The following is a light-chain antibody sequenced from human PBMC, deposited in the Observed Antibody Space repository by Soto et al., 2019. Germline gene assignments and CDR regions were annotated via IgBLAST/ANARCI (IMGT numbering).Light chain of an antibody. CDR2: WPS. Sequence: IVMTQSPDSLAVSLGERATINCKSSQSILHRSKNYLVWYQQKPGQPPKLLIYWPSTRGSGVPDRFSGSGSDTDFTLTISSLQAEDVAVYYCQQYHSSPYTFGQGTKLEIK. CDR3: QQYHSSPYT. J-gene: IGKJ2*01. V-gene: IGKV4-1*01. CDR1: QSILHRSKNY.